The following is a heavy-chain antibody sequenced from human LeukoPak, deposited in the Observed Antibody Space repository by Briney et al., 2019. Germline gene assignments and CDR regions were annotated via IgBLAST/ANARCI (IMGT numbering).Heavy chain of an antibody. D-gene: IGHD2-15*01. CDR1: GYSFISYY. Sequence: ASVKVSCKASGYSFISYYMHWVRQAPGQGLEWMGIINPSGGGTSYAEKFQGRVTMTRDTSTSTVYMELSSLRSEDTALYYCARGEYCTAGTCPPGLSWGQGTLVTVSS. CDR3: ARGEYCTAGTCPPGLS. CDR2: INPSGGGT. J-gene: IGHJ4*02. V-gene: IGHV1-46*01.